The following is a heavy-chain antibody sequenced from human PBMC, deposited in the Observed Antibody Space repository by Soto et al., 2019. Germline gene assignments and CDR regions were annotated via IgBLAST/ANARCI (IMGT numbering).Heavy chain of an antibody. Sequence: GGSLRLSCAASGFTFSSYGMHWVRQAPGKGLEWVAVIWYDGSNKYYADSVKGRFTISRDNSKNTLYLQMNSLRAEDTAVYYCAREFGSGGSHFDYWGQGTLVTVSS. V-gene: IGHV3-33*01. D-gene: IGHD2-15*01. CDR2: IWYDGSNK. CDR1: GFTFSSYG. CDR3: AREFGSGGSHFDY. J-gene: IGHJ4*02.